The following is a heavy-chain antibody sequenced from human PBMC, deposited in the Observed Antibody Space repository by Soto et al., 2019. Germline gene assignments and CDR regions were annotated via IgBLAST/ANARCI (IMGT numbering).Heavy chain of an antibody. CDR2: IYYSGST. CDR1: GGSISRSSYY. V-gene: IGHV4-39*01. J-gene: IGHJ4*02. CDR3: ARNPKGLYYFDY. Sequence: TLSLTCTVTGGSISRSSYYWGWIRQPPGKGLEWIGSIYYSGSTYYNPSLKSRVTISVDTSKNQFSLKLSSVTAADTAVYYCARNPKGLYYFDYWGQGTLVTVSS.